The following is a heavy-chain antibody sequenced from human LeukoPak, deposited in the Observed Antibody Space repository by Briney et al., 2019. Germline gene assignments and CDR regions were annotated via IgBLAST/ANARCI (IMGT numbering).Heavy chain of an antibody. CDR2: ISAYNGNT. CDR3: ARDFSWGSSWSNDAFDI. J-gene: IGHJ3*02. Sequence: ASVKVSCKASGYTFTSYDINWVRQATGQGLEWMGWISAYNGNTNYAQKLQGRVTMTTDTSTSTAYMELRSLRSDDTAVYYCARDFSWGSSWSNDAFDIWGQGTMVTVSS. CDR1: GYTFTSYD. D-gene: IGHD6-13*01. V-gene: IGHV1-18*01.